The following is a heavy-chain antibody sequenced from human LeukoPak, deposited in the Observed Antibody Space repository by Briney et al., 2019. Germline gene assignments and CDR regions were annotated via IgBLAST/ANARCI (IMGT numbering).Heavy chain of an antibody. D-gene: IGHD6-13*01. Sequence: PSETLSLTCAVYGGSFSGYYWSWIRQPPGKGLEWIGEINHSGSTNYNPSLKSRVTISVDTSKDQFSLKLSSVTAADTAVYYCARGSYSSSWYGDAFDIWGQGTMVTVSS. V-gene: IGHV4-34*01. CDR3: ARGSYSSSWYGDAFDI. CDR1: GGSFSGYY. CDR2: INHSGST. J-gene: IGHJ3*02.